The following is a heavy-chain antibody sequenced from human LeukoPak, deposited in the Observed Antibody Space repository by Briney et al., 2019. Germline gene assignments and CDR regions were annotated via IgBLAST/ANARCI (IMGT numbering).Heavy chain of an antibody. CDR2: ISDYNGKT. CDR3: ARGRLGFCSGGSCSDFDY. Sequence: ASVKVSCKTSGYTFTSYGISWVRQAPGQGLEWMGWISDYNGKTNYAQKFQGRVTMTTDTSTSTAYLEVRSLRSDDTAVYYCARGRLGFCSGGSCSDFDYWGQGTLVTVSS. D-gene: IGHD2-15*01. CDR1: GYTFTSYG. V-gene: IGHV1-18*01. J-gene: IGHJ4*02.